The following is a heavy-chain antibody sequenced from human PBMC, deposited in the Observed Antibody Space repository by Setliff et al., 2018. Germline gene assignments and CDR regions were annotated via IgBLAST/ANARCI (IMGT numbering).Heavy chain of an antibody. V-gene: IGHV1-2*02. D-gene: IGHD3-9*01. CDR3: ARDPLPKHYDVVTGYYSAPNYYYMDV. CDR1: GYPFIEHY. J-gene: IGHJ6*03. Sequence: GASVKVSCKTSGYPFIEHYVNLVRQAPGQGLEWMGWIRPNGGGTHYAQKFQGRVTMTRDTANSTVYMDLSSLTSDDTAIYYCARDPLPKHYDVVTGYYSAPNYYYMDVWGKGTTVTVSS. CDR2: IRPNGGGT.